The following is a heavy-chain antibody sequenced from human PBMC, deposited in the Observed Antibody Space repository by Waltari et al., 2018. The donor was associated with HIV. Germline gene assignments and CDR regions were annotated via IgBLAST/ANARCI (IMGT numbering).Heavy chain of an antibody. CDR1: GGSIRSGGFY. J-gene: IGHJ6*02. CDR3: ARDSTDCTNGVCFGMDV. CDR2: IYYSGST. V-gene: IGHV4-31*03. Sequence: QVQLQESGPGLVKPSQTLSLTCTVSGGSIRSGGFYWSWIRQHTGKGLEWIGYIYYSGSTYYNPSLKSRVTISVDTSKNQFSLKLSSVTAADTAVYYCARDSTDCTNGVCFGMDVWGQGTTVTVSS. D-gene: IGHD2-8*01.